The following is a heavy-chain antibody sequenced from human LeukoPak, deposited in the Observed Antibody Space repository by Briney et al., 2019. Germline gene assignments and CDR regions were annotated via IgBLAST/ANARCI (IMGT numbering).Heavy chain of an antibody. CDR3: ATEAWFGDVWGY. Sequence: GGSLRLSCAASGFTFSDYYMNWIRQAPGKGLEWISYISSGGRTIYYADSVKGRFTISRDNAKNSLYLQMNSLRAEDTAVYYCATEAWFGDVWGYWGQGALVTVSS. J-gene: IGHJ4*02. D-gene: IGHD3-10*01. CDR1: GFTFSDYY. CDR2: ISSGGRTI. V-gene: IGHV3-11*01.